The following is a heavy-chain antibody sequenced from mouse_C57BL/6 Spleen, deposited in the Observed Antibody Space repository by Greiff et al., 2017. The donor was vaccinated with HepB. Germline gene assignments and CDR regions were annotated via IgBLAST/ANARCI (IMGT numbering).Heavy chain of an antibody. CDR1: GYTFTDYN. CDR3: ARLVRIYYYGTSYAMDY. V-gene: IGHV1-18*01. Sequence: VQLKQSGPELVKPGASVKIPCKASGYTFTDYNMDWVKQSHGKSLEWIGDINPNNGGTIYNQKFKGKATLTVDKSSSTAYMELRSLTSEDTAVYYCARLVRIYYYGTSYAMDYWGQGTSVTVSS. CDR2: INPNNGGT. D-gene: IGHD1-1*01. J-gene: IGHJ4*01.